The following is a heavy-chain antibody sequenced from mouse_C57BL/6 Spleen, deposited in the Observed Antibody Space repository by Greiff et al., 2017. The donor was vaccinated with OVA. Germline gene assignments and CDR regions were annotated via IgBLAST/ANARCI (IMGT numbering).Heavy chain of an antibody. J-gene: IGHJ2*01. D-gene: IGHD1-1*01. CDR2: ILPGSGST. CDR1: GYTFTGYW. CDR3: ASPSTTVPYYCDV. Sequence: VQLQQSGAELMKPGASVKLSCKATGYTFTGYWIEWVKQRPGHGLEWIGEILPGSGSTNYNEKFKGKATFTADTSSNPAYMQLSCLTTEYSAIYYCASPSTTVPYYCDVWGTGTTLTVSS. V-gene: IGHV1-9*01.